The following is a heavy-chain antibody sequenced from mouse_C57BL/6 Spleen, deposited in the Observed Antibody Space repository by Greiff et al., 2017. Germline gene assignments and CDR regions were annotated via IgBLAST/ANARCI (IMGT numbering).Heavy chain of an antibody. CDR1: GYAFSSSW. V-gene: IGHV1-82*01. CDR2: IYPGDGDT. J-gene: IGHJ4*01. CDR3: AGITTLDY. D-gene: IGHD1-1*01. Sequence: QVQLKQSGPELVKPGASVKISCKASGYAFSSSWMNWVKQRPGKGLEWIGRIYPGDGDTNYNGKFKGKATLTADKSSSTAYIQLSSLTSEDSAVYFCAGITTLDYWGQGTSVTVSS.